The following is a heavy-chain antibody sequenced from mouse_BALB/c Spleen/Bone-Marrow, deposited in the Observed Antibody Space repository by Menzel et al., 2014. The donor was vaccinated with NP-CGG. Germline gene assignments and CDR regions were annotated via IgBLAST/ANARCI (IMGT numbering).Heavy chain of an antibody. Sequence: QVQLQQPGAELVRPGSSVKISCKASGYAFSVYWMNWVKQRPGQGLEWIGQIYPGDGDTNYNGKLKGRATLTADKSSNTAYMQLSSLTSEDSAAYFCARGGISVDYWGQGTTLTVSS. J-gene: IGHJ2*01. V-gene: IGHV1-80*01. CDR2: IYPGDGDT. CDR3: ARGGISVDY. CDR1: GYAFSVYW.